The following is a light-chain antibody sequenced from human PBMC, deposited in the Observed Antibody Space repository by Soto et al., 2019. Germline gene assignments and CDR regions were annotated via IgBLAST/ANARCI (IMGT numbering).Light chain of an antibody. CDR2: GAS. Sequence: ETVMTQSEATLSVSPGERATISCRASQSIHTNLAWYQQKPGQPPRLLIYGASTRVTGIPTRFSGSGSGTEFTLTISSLQPEDFAVYYCQQYNNWPRTFGQGTKVEIK. CDR1: QSIHTN. V-gene: IGKV3-15*01. J-gene: IGKJ1*01. CDR3: QQYNNWPRT.